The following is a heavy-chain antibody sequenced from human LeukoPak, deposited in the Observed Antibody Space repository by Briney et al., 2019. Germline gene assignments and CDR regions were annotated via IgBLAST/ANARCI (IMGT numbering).Heavy chain of an antibody. CDR3: ARGNDSGSYPTRYYYYYYMDV. CDR1: GYTFTSYD. V-gene: IGHV1-8*01. Sequence: ASVKVSCKASGYTFTSYDINWVRQATGQGLEWMGWMNPNSGNTGYAQKFQGRVTMTRNTSISTAYMELSSLRSEDTAVYYCARGNDSGSYPTRYYYYYYMDVWGKGTTVTISS. J-gene: IGHJ6*03. CDR2: MNPNSGNT. D-gene: IGHD3-10*01.